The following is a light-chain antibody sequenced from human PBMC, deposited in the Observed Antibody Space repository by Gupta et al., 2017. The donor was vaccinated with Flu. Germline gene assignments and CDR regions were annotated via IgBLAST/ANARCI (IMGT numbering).Light chain of an antibody. CDR1: QSVSSY. CDR2: DAS. V-gene: IGKV3-11*01. Sequence: EIVLTHPPATLSLSPGARATLSCRASQSVSSYLAWHQQKPGQAPRLLIYDASNRATGIPARFSGSGSGTDFTLTISSLEPEDFAVYYCQQRSNWYTFGQGTKLEI. J-gene: IGKJ2*01. CDR3: QQRSNWYT.